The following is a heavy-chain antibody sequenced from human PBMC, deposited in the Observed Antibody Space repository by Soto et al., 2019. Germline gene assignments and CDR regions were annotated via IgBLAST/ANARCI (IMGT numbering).Heavy chain of an antibody. CDR3: ARAVVTPYYFDY. J-gene: IGHJ4*01. D-gene: IGHD2-21*02. V-gene: IGHV4-30-2*01. Sequence: SEPLSLTCAVSGGSISSGGYSWSWIRQPPGKGLEWIGYIYHSGTTYYNPSLKSRVTMSVDRSKNQFSLKLSSVTAADTAVYYCARAVVTPYYFDYWGHGTLVTVSS. CDR1: GGSISSGGYS. CDR2: IYHSGTT.